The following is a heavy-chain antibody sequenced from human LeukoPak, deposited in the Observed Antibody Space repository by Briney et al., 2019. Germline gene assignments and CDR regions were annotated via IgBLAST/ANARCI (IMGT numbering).Heavy chain of an antibody. J-gene: IGHJ4*02. V-gene: IGHV3-30*14. CDR2: ISYDGSNK. D-gene: IGHD6-19*01. CDR3: AKDQGGWYEGSY. Sequence: GRSLRLSCAASGFTFSSYAMHWVRQAPGKGLEWVAVISYDGSNKYYADSVKGRFTISRHNSKSTLYLQMNSLRAEDTAVYYCAKDQGGWYEGSYWGQGTLVTVPS. CDR1: GFTFSSYA.